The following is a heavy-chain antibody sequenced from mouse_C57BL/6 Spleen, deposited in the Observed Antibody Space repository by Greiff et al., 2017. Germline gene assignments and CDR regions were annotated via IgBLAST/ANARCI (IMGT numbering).Heavy chain of an antibody. CDR2: ISNGGGST. CDR3: ARQSLDY. Sequence: EVMLVESGGGLVQPGGSLKLSCAASGFTFSDYYMSWVRQTPEKRLEWVAYISNGGGSTYYPDTVKGRFTISRDNAKNTLYLQMSRLKSEDTAMYYCARQSLDYWGQGTSVTVS. CDR1: GFTFSDYY. J-gene: IGHJ4*01. V-gene: IGHV5-12*01.